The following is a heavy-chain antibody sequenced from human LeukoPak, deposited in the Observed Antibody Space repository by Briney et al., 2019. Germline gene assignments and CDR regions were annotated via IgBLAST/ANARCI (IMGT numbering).Heavy chain of an antibody. V-gene: IGHV3-33*08. D-gene: IGHD6-19*01. J-gene: IGHJ4*02. Sequence: PGGSLRLSCAASGFTFSSYEMNWVRQAPGKGLEWVAVIWYDGSKEYYAASVKGRFTISRDSSKNTLYLQMNSLRAEDTAVYYCARVGEAGISTGVGGIDYWGQGTLVTVSS. CDR1: GFTFSSYE. CDR2: IWYDGSKE. CDR3: ARVGEAGISTGVGGIDY.